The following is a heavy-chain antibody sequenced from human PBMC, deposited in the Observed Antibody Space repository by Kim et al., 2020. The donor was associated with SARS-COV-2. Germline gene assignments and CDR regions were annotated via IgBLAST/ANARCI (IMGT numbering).Heavy chain of an antibody. V-gene: IGHV3-53*04. Sequence: GGSLRLSCAASGFTVSSDYMNWVRQAPGKGLEWVAAMSNDGTTMYADSVKGRFTISRNESKNTLYLQMNSLRIDDTAVYYCARDTWESSSWSKDHW. CDR1: GFTVSSDY. CDR3: ARDTWESSSWSKDH. J-gene: IGHJ1*01. D-gene: IGHD6-13*01. CDR2: MSNDGTT.